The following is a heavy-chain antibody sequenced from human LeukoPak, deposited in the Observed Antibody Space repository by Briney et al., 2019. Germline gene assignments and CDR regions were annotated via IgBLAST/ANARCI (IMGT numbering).Heavy chain of an antibody. Sequence: HSGGSLRLSCAASGFTVSSNYMSWVRQAPGKGLEWVSVIYSGGSTYYADSVKGRFTISRDNSKNTLYLQMNSLRAEDTAVYYCARALITMVRGVIDYYFDYWGQGTLVTVSS. CDR1: GFTVSSNY. V-gene: IGHV3-66*01. CDR2: IYSGGST. CDR3: ARALITMVRGVIDYYFDY. J-gene: IGHJ4*02. D-gene: IGHD3-10*01.